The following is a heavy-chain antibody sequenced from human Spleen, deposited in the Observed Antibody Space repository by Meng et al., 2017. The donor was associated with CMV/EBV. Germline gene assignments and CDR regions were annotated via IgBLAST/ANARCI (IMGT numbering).Heavy chain of an antibody. CDR2: IKGYGGTT. J-gene: IGHJ4*02. D-gene: IGHD6-13*01. CDR3: ARAQRISSSWYYFDY. V-gene: IGHV3-49*04. Sequence: GESLKISCAGSGFTFGDFNMGWVRQAPGKGLEWVGFIRIKGYGGTTEYGASVKGRFTISRDNAKNSLYLQMNSLRAEDTALYHCARAQRISSSWYYFDYWGQGTLVTVSS. CDR1: GFTFGDFN.